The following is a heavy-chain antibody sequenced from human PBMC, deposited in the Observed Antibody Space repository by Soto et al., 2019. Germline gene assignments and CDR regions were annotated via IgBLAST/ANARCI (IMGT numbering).Heavy chain of an antibody. Sequence: QVQLVESGGGVVQPGRSLRLSCAASGFTFSSYAMHWVRQAPGKGLEWVAVISYDGSNKYYADSVKGRFTISRDNSKNTLDVQMNSLRAEDTAVYYCARPLVFLEWLGIDVWGQGTTVTVSS. CDR3: ARPLVFLEWLGIDV. D-gene: IGHD3-3*01. V-gene: IGHV3-30-3*01. J-gene: IGHJ6*02. CDR2: ISYDGSNK. CDR1: GFTFSSYA.